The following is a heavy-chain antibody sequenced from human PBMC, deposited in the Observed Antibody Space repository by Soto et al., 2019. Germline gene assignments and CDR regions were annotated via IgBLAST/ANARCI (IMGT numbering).Heavy chain of an antibody. J-gene: IGHJ4*02. CDR1: GGSISTYY. CDR2: IYYSGST. CDR3: ARGASYIQDYDILTGPFN. V-gene: IGHV4-59*12. Sequence: PSETLSLTCTVSGGSISTYYWSWIRQPPGKGLEWIGFIYYSGSTYYNPSLKSRVTISVDTSKNQFSLKLSSVTAADTAVYYCARGASYIQDYDILTGPFNWGQGTLVTVSS. D-gene: IGHD3-9*01.